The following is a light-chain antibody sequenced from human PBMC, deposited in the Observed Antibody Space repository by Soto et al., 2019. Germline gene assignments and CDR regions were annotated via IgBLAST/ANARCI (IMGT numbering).Light chain of an antibody. CDR3: QQSYSTPT. CDR2: AAS. Sequence: QMTQSPPSLSASVGDRVTITCRASQDIRNYLSWYQHKPGKAPKLLIYAASSLQSGVPSRFSGSGSGTDFTLTISSLQPEDFATYYCQQSYSTPTFGQGTKVDIK. V-gene: IGKV1-39*01. J-gene: IGKJ1*01. CDR1: QDIRNY.